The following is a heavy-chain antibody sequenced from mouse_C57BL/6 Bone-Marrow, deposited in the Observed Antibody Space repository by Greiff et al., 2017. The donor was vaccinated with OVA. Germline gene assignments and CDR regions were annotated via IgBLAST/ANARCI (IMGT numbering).Heavy chain of an antibody. CDR3: ARYYYGSSYAMDY. V-gene: IGHV5-17*01. J-gene: IGHJ4*01. CDR1: GFTFSDYG. D-gene: IGHD1-1*01. Sequence: EVQLVASGGGLVKPGGSLKLSCAASGFTFSDYGMHWVRQAPEKGLEWVAYISSGRSTIYYADTVKGRFTSSRENAKNTLFLQMTSLRSEDTAMYYCARYYYGSSYAMDYWGQGTSVTGSS. CDR2: ISSGRSTI.